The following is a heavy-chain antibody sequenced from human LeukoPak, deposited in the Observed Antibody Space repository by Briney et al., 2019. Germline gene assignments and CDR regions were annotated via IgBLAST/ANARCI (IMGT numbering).Heavy chain of an antibody. CDR2: IYYSGST. CDR1: GGSISSSSYY. Sequence: SETLSLTCTVSGGSISSSSYYWGWIRQPPGKGLEWIGSIYYSGSTYYNPSLKSRVTISVDTSKNQFSLKLSSVTAADTAVYYCARVTMIVSGAFDIWGQGTMVTVSS. D-gene: IGHD3-22*01. V-gene: IGHV4-39*07. J-gene: IGHJ3*02. CDR3: ARVTMIVSGAFDI.